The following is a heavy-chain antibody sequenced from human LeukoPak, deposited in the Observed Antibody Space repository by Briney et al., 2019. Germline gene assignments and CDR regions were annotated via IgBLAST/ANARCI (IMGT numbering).Heavy chain of an antibody. CDR3: ARGGIKDY. J-gene: IGHJ4*02. V-gene: IGHV3-7*01. CDR1: GFTFSSYA. CDR2: IKQDGSEK. Sequence: GGSLRLSCAASGFTFSSYAMSWVRQAPGKGLEWVANIKQDGSEKYYVDSVKGRFTISRDNAKNPLYLQMNSLRAEDTAVYYCARGGIKDYWGQGTLVTVSS. D-gene: IGHD1-14*01.